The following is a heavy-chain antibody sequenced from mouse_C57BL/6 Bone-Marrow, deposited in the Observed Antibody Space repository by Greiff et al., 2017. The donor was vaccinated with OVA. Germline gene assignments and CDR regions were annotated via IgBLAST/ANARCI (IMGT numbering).Heavy chain of an antibody. D-gene: IGHD1-1*01. CDR3: ARPLYYYGSRGFAY. V-gene: IGHV1-69*01. CDR2: IDPSDSYT. J-gene: IGHJ3*01. Sequence: QVQLKQPGAELVMPGASVKLSCKASGYTFTSYWMHWVKQRPGQGLEWIGEIDPSDSYTNYNQKFKGKSTLTVDKSSSTAYMQLSSLTSEDSAVYYCARPLYYYGSRGFAYWGQGTLVTVSA. CDR1: GYTFTSYW.